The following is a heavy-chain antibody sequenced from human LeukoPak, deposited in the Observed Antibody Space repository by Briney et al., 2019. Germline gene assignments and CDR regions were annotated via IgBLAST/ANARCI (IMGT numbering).Heavy chain of an antibody. D-gene: IGHD6-6*01. CDR3: ARESIAARPGGVYYYYMDV. V-gene: IGHV4-61*02. CDR1: GGSISSGSYY. Sequence: PSETLSLTCTVSGGSISSGSYYWSWIRQPAGKGLEWIGRIYTSGSTNYNPSLKSRVTISVDTSKNQFSLKLSSVTAADTAVYYCARESIAARPGGVYYYYMDVWGKGTTVTVSS. J-gene: IGHJ6*03. CDR2: IYTSGST.